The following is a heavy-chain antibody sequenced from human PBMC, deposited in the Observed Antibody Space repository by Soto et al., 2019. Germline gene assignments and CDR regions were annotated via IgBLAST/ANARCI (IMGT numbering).Heavy chain of an antibody. Sequence: EVQLLESGGGLVQPGGSLRLSCAAYGFTFSSYAMSWVRQAPGKGLEWVSAISGSGGSTYYADSVKGRFTISRDNSKNTLYLQMNSLRAEDTAVYYCAKDPDFWSGYYDYWGQGTLVTVSS. V-gene: IGHV3-23*01. D-gene: IGHD3-3*01. J-gene: IGHJ4*02. CDR2: ISGSGGST. CDR3: AKDPDFWSGYYDY. CDR1: GFTFSSYA.